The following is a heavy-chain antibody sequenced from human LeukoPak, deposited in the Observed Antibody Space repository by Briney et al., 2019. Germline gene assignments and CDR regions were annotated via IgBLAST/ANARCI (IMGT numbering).Heavy chain of an antibody. CDR1: GGTFSSYA. V-gene: IGHV1-69*13. CDR3: ARVYYYYDSSGYSYYYYGMDV. CDR2: IIPIFGTA. D-gene: IGHD3-22*01. J-gene: IGHJ6*02. Sequence: SVKVSCKASGGTFSSYAISWVRQAPGQGLEWMGGIIPIFGTANYAQKFQGRVTITADESTSTAHMELSSLRSEDTAVYYCARVYYYYDSSGYSYYYYGMDVWGQGTTVTVSS.